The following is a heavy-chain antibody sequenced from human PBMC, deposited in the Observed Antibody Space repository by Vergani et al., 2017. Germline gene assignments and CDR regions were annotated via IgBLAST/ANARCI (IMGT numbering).Heavy chain of an antibody. Sequence: QVQLQESGPGLVKPSQTLSLTCTVSGGSISSGSYYWSWIRQPAGKGLEWIGRIYTSGSTNYNPSLKSRVTISVDTSKNQFSLKLSSVTAADTAVYYCAAIHWNVLSGFDYWGQGTLVTVSS. D-gene: IGHD1-1*01. J-gene: IGHJ4*02. CDR3: AAIHWNVLSGFDY. CDR1: GGSISSGSYY. V-gene: IGHV4-61*02. CDR2: IYTSGST.